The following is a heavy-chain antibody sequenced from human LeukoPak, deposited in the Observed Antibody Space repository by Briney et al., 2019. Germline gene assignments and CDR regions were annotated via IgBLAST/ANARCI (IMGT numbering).Heavy chain of an antibody. D-gene: IGHD2-2*01. J-gene: IGHJ6*03. CDR1: GFTFIYG. V-gene: IGHV3-30*02. CDR2: IRYDGSNK. Sequence: GGSLRLSCAASGFTFIYGMHWVRQAPGKGLGWVAFIRYDGSNKYYADSVKGRFTISRDNSKNTLYLQMNSLRAEDTAVYYCAKDHCSSTSCPEVYYYYYMDVWGKGTTVTVSS. CDR3: AKDHCSSTSCPEVYYYYYMDV.